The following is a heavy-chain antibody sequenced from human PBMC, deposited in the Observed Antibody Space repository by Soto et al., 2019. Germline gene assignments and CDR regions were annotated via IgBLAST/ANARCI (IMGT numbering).Heavy chain of an antibody. V-gene: IGHV3-33*01. Sequence: GGSLRVSCAASGFTFSSYGMHWVRQAPGKGLEWVAVIWYDGSNKYYVDSVKGRFTISRDNAKNSLYLQMNSLRAEDTAVYYCAREFRYCSSTSCTIDAFDIWGQGTMVTVSS. CDR1: GFTFSSYG. CDR3: AREFRYCSSTSCTIDAFDI. CDR2: IWYDGSNK. J-gene: IGHJ3*02. D-gene: IGHD2-2*01.